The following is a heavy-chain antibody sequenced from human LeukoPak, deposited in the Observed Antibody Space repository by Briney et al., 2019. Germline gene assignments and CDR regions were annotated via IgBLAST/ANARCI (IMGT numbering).Heavy chain of an antibody. CDR3: AGEQTTGWWFDC. J-gene: IGHJ4*02. Sequence: GGSLRLSCAASGFTFSNYGMSWVRQAPGKGLEWVSGSSGSGGDTSYGDSVKGRFTISRDYSSDTLYLQMNSLRAEDTAVYFCAGEQTTGWWFDCWGQGTLVTVSS. CDR1: GFTFSNYG. CDR2: SSGSGGDT. D-gene: IGHD6-19*01. V-gene: IGHV3-23*01.